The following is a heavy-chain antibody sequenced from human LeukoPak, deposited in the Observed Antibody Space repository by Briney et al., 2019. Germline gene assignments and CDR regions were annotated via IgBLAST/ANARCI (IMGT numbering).Heavy chain of an antibody. V-gene: IGHV4-39*07. D-gene: IGHD3-22*01. J-gene: IGHJ4*02. CDR1: GGSISSNGYY. Sequence: SSETLSLTCTVSGGSISSNGYYWGWIRQPPGKGLEWIGSIYYSGTTFDNPSLKSRVTISIDKSRNQLSLKLSSVIAADTAAYYCATLGFSSGYYYYFDHWGQGTLVTVSS. CDR3: ATLGFSSGYYYYFDH. CDR2: IYYSGTT.